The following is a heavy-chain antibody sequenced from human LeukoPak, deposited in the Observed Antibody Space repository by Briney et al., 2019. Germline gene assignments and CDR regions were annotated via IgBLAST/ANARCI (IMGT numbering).Heavy chain of an antibody. D-gene: IGHD6-19*01. J-gene: IGHJ1*01. CDR1: GGSISSGGYS. V-gene: IGHV4-30-2*01. CDR2: IYHSGST. Sequence: SQTLSLTCAVSGGSISSGGYSWSWIRQPPGKGLEWIGYIYHSGSTYYNPSLKSRVTISVDRSKNQFSLKLSSVTAADTAVYYCASRIAVAVTLSHFQHWGQGTLVTVSS. CDR3: ASRIAVAVTLSHFQH.